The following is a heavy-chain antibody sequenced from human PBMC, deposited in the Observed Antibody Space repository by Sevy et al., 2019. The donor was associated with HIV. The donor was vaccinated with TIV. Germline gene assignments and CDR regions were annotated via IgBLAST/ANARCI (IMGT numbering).Heavy chain of an antibody. Sequence: GGSLRLSCPASGFTFRGYSMNWVRQAPGKGLEWVSYISSISSATYYADSVKGRFTISRDNAKNSLYLQMNSLRDEDTAVYYCVREGIGGARDYDYWGQGTLVTVSS. D-gene: IGHD3-3*01. CDR3: VREGIGGARDYDY. V-gene: IGHV3-48*02. CDR2: ISSISSAT. CDR1: GFTFRGYS. J-gene: IGHJ4*02.